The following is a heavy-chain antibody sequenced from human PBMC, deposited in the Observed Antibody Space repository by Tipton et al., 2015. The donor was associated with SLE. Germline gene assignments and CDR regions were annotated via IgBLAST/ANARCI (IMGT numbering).Heavy chain of an antibody. CDR1: GGSITSGTYY. V-gene: IGHV4-61*09. J-gene: IGHJ3*02. D-gene: IGHD2-21*01. CDR2: IYTSGSN. CDR3: AREVITITDSDAFDI. Sequence: TLSLTCSVSGGSITSGTYYWSWIRQPAGKGLGWIGHIYTSGSNKYNPSLQSRVTITVDTSKNQFSLKLTSVTAADTGVYYCAREVITITDSDAFDIWGQVTMVTVSS.